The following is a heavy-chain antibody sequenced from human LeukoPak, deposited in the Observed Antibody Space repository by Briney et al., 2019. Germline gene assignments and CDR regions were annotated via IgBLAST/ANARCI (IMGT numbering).Heavy chain of an antibody. Sequence: ASVKVSCKAFGYTFISYAMNWVRQAPGQGLEWMGWINPNSGGTNYAQKFQGRVTMTRDTSISTAYMELSRLRSDDTAVYYCARASVGATYYYYYYMDVWGKGTTVTVSS. CDR2: INPNSGGT. CDR1: GYTFISYA. J-gene: IGHJ6*03. V-gene: IGHV1-2*02. D-gene: IGHD1-26*01. CDR3: ARASVGATYYYYYYMDV.